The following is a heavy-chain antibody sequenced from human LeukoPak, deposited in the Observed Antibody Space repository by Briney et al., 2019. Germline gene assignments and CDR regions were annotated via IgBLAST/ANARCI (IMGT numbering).Heavy chain of an antibody. CDR1: VSTFSTYG. CDR3: ARAVGPFDF. J-gene: IGHJ3*01. CDR2: IWYEGTIK. Sequence: GSPLRLSCAASVSTFSTYGMHWVRQAPGTGLEWSAVIWYEGTIKYYADSVKGQFTISRDNSKNTLYLQMNSLRAEDTAVYYCARAVGPFDFWGQGTIVIVSS. V-gene: IGHV3-33*01.